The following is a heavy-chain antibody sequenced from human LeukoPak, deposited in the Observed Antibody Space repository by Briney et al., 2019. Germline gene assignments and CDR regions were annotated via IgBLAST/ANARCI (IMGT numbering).Heavy chain of an antibody. CDR2: ISGSGDNT. V-gene: IGHV3-23*01. CDR1: GFTFSSYS. J-gene: IGHJ4*02. Sequence: GGPLRLSCAASGFTFSSYSMNWVRQAPGKGLEGVSAISGSGDNTYYADSVKGRFTVSRDNSKNTLYVQMKSLRAEDTAVFYCAKDFVVVPGNVNYFDYWGRGTLVTVSS. CDR3: AKDFVVVPGNVNYFDY. D-gene: IGHD2-21*02.